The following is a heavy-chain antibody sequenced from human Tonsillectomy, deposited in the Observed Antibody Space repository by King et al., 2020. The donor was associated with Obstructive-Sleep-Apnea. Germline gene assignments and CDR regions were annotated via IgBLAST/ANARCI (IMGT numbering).Heavy chain of an antibody. V-gene: IGHV3-9*01. J-gene: IGHJ4*02. Sequence: VQLVESGGGLVQPGRSLRLSCAASGFTFDDYAMHWVRQAPGKGLEWVSGISWNSGSIGYADSVKGRFTISRDNAKNSLYLQMNSLRAEDTALYYCAKDHYYGSGSYRPPDYWGQGTLVTVSS. CDR2: ISWNSGSI. D-gene: IGHD3-10*01. CDR3: AKDHYYGSGSYRPPDY. CDR1: GFTFDDYA.